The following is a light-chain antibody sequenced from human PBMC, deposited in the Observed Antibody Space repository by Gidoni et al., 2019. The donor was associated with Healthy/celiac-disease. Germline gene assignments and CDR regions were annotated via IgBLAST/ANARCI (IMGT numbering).Light chain of an antibody. J-gene: IGKJ1*01. Sequence: EIVMTQSTATLSVSPGERATLSCRASQSVSSNLAWYQQKPGQAPRLLIYGASTRATGIPARFSGSGSGTEVTLTISSLQSEDFAVYYCQQYNNWAPWTFGQGTKVEIK. V-gene: IGKV3-15*01. CDR3: QQYNNWAPWT. CDR2: GAS. CDR1: QSVSSN.